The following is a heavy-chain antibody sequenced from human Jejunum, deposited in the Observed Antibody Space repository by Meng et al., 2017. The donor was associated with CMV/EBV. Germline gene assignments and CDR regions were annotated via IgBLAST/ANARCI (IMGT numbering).Heavy chain of an antibody. J-gene: IGHJ4*02. CDR2: VDYYAST. Sequence: VSGGSLSGYSFSWPRQPPGKELEWIVNVDYYASTKYNPSLKSRVTISVDPARRQLSLKLASVSAADTAVYYCARGWGTTSPWDYWGQGMLVTVSS. CDR1: GGSLSGYS. V-gene: IGHV4-59*01. CDR3: ARGWGTTSPWDY. D-gene: IGHD3-16*01.